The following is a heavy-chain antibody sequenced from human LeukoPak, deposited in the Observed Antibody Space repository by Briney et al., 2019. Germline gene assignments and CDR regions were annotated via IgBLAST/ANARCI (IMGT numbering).Heavy chain of an antibody. D-gene: IGHD3-3*01. CDR3: ARDYDFWSGHRYYYYGMDV. V-gene: IGHV1-2*02. J-gene: IGHJ6*02. Sequence: ASVKVSCKASGYTFTGYYMHWVRQAPGQGLEWMGWINPNSGGTNYAQKFQGRVTMTRDTSISTAYMELSRLRSDDTAVYYCARDYDFWSGHRYYYYGMDVWGQVTTVTVSS. CDR2: INPNSGGT. CDR1: GYTFTGYY.